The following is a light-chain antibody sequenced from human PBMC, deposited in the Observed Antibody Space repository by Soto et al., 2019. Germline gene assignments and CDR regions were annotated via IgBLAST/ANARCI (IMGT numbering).Light chain of an antibody. V-gene: IGLV2-11*01. CDR1: SSDVGGYNY. CDR3: CSYAGSPRYV. Sequence: QSALTQPRSVSGSPGQSVTISCTGTSSDVGGYNYVSWYQQHPGKAPKVMIYDVSERPSGVPDRFSGSKSGNTASLTISGLQAEVEADYYCCSYAGSPRYVLGTGTKVTVL. J-gene: IGLJ1*01. CDR2: DVS.